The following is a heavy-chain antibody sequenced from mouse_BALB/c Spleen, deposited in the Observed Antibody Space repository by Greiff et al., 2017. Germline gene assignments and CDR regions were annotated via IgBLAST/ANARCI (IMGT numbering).Heavy chain of an antibody. V-gene: IGHV5-6-4*01. CDR2: ISSGGSYT. CDR3: TRDRGYGYDGAWFAY. Sequence: EVHLVESGGGLVKPGGSLKLSCAASGFTFSSYTMSWVRQTPEKRLEWVATISSGGSYTYYPDSVKGRFTISRDNAKNTRYLQMSSLKSEDTAMYYCTRDRGYGYDGAWFAYWGQGTLVTVSA. D-gene: IGHD2-2*01. J-gene: IGHJ3*01. CDR1: GFTFSSYT.